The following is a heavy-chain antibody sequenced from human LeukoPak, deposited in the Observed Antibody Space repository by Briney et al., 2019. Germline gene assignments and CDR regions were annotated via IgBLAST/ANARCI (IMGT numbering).Heavy chain of an antibody. D-gene: IGHD2-2*01. CDR3: ARVRCSSNSCFPDY. CDR1: GFTLSTNW. Sequence: GGSLRLSCAASGFTLSTNWMSWVRQPPGKVLEWVADIKQDGSDKYYVDSVQGRFNISRDNAKNSLFLQMNSLRAEDTAVYYCARVRCSSNSCFPDYWGQGTLVTVS. J-gene: IGHJ4*02. V-gene: IGHV3-7*01. CDR2: IKQDGSDK.